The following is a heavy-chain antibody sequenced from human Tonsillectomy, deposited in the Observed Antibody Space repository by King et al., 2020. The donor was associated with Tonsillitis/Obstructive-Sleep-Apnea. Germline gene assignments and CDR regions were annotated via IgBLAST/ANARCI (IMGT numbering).Heavy chain of an antibody. CDR2: INDSGGTNT. J-gene: IGHJ6*02. Sequence: VQLQQWGAGLLKPSETLSLTCAVYGGSFSGYYWSWIRQPPGKGLEWIGEINDSGGTNTNYNPSLKSRVTISVDTSKNQFSLNLSSATAADTALYYCGRGSFHYNAMDVWGRGTTVTVSS. CDR3: GRGSFHYNAMDV. D-gene: IGHD3-16*02. V-gene: IGHV4-34*01. CDR1: GGSFSGYY.